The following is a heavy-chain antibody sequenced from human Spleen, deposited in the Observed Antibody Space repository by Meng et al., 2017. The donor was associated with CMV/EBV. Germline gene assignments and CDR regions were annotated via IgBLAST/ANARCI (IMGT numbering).Heavy chain of an antibody. CDR1: GGTFSSYA. CDR2: IIPIFGTA. D-gene: IGHD1-1*01. V-gene: IGHV1-69*05. J-gene: IGHJ6*02. Sequence: SVKVSCKASGGTFSSYAISWVRQAPGQGLEWMGGIIPIFGTANYAQKFQGRVTITTDESTSTAYMELSGLRSGDTAVYFCARGEEEQLAQFYYYGMDVWGQGTKVTVSS. CDR3: ARGEEEQLAQFYYYGMDV.